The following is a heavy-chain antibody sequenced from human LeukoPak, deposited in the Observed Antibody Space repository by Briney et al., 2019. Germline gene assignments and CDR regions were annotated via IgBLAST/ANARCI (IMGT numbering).Heavy chain of an antibody. J-gene: IGHJ4*02. CDR3: ARDSSKRRLDY. CDR2: FDPEDGET. D-gene: IGHD1-1*01. V-gene: IGHV1-24*01. CDR1: GYTLTELS. Sequence: ASVKVSCKVSGYTLTELSMHWVRQAPGKGLEWMGGFDPEDGETIYAQKFQGRVTMTRDTSISTAYMELSRLRSDDTAVYYCARDSSKRRLDYWGQGTLVTVSS.